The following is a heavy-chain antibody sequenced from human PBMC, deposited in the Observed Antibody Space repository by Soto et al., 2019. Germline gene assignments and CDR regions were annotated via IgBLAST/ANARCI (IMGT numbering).Heavy chain of an antibody. J-gene: IGHJ4*02. D-gene: IGHD3-16*01. CDR1: GGSIISNNYY. V-gene: IGHV4-39*01. Sequence: QLQLQESGPGLVKPSETLSLTCTVSGGSIISNNYYWGWIRQPPGKGLEWIGTIYYSGSTYYNPSLKSRVTISVDTSKNQFSLKLSSVTAADTAVYYCARHTSSFDYWGQGTLVTVSS. CDR2: IYYSGST. CDR3: ARHTSSFDY.